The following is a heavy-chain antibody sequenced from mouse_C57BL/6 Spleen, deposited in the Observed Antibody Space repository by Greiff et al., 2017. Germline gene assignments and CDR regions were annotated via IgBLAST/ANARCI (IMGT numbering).Heavy chain of an antibody. CDR3: ARNLNYAMDY. J-gene: IGHJ4*01. CDR2: IWSGGST. V-gene: IGHV2-2*01. CDR1: GFSLTSYG. Sequence: VQLQQSGPGLVQPSQSLSITCTVSGFSLTSYGVNWVRQSPGKGLAWLGVIWSGGSTDYNAAFISRLSISKDNSKSQVFFKMTSLQADDTAIYYCARNLNYAMDYSGQGTSVTVSS.